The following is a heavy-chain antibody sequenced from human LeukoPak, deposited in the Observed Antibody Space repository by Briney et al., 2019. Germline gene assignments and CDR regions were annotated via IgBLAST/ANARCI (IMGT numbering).Heavy chain of an antibody. CDR3: ARSGRGTMVRGVIGP. Sequence: SETLSLTCTVSGGSISSYYWSWIRQPPGKGLEYIGYIYYSGSTHFNPSLKSRVTISLDTSKNQFSLKLTSVTAADTAVYYCARSGRGTMVRGVIGPWGQGTLVTVSS. V-gene: IGHV4-59*01. CDR1: GGSISSYY. CDR2: IYYSGST. D-gene: IGHD3-10*01. J-gene: IGHJ5*02.